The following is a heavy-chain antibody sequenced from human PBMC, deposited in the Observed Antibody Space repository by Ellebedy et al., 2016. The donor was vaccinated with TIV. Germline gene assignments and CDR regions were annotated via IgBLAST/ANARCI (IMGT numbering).Heavy chain of an antibody. J-gene: IGHJ4*02. Sequence: SGPTLVKPTQTLTLTCTFSGFSLSTDGLSMSWIRQPPGKALEWLARIDWDDDKFYNSSLKTRLTASKDTSKNQVVLTMTNMDPVDTATYYSARSVSVDVPMDYWGQGILVTVSS. CDR3: ARSVSVDVPMDY. D-gene: IGHD3-10*02. V-gene: IGHV2-70*17. CDR2: IDWDDDK. CDR1: GFSLSTDGLS.